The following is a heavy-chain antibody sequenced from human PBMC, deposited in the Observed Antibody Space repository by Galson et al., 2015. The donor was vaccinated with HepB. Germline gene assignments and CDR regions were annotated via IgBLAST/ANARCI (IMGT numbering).Heavy chain of an antibody. CDR2: ISYDGSNK. Sequence: SLRLSCAASGFTFSSYAMHWVRQAPGKGLEWVAVISYDGSNKYYADSVKGRFTISRDNSKNTLYLQMNSLRAEDTAVYYCARAKEAAGTFFDYWGQGTLVTVSS. CDR1: GFTFSSYA. D-gene: IGHD6-13*01. CDR3: ARAKEAAGTFFDY. J-gene: IGHJ4*02. V-gene: IGHV3-30*04.